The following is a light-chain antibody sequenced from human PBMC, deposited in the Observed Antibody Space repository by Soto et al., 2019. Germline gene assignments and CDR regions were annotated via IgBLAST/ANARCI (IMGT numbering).Light chain of an antibody. CDR3: QQYSDSPLT. Sequence: EIVLTQSPGTLSLSPGERATLSCRASQTVRTNYLAWFQHKPGQAPRLLIYGASSRATVIPDRFSGSGSGTDFTLTINILEPEDFAVYFCQQYSDSPLTFGGGTKVEIK. V-gene: IGKV3-20*01. CDR1: QTVRTNY. J-gene: IGKJ4*01. CDR2: GAS.